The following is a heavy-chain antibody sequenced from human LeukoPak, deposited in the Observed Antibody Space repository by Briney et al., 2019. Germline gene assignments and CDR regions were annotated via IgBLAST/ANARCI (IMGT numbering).Heavy chain of an antibody. Sequence: GGSLRLSCAASGFTFSNYAMSWVRQAPGKGLEWVSSISANDGGTYYADSVKGRFTISRDNSKNTLYFEMNSLRAEDTAVYLCAKDQYYGSGSYFTFDIWGQGRMVTVSS. CDR2: ISANDGGT. D-gene: IGHD3-10*01. CDR1: GFTFSNYA. J-gene: IGHJ3*02. V-gene: IGHV3-23*01. CDR3: AKDQYYGSGSYFTFDI.